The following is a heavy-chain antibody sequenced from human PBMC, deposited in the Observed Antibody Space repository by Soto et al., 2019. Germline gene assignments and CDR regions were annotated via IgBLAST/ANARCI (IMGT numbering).Heavy chain of an antibody. CDR2: ISAYNGNT. J-gene: IGHJ6*03. CDR1: GYTFTSYG. V-gene: IGHV1-18*01. Sequence: ASVKVSCKASGYTFTSYGISWVRQAPGQGLEWMGWISAYNGNTNYAQKLQGRVTMTTDTSTSTAYMELRSLRSDETAVYYCARGGEVVVVPAANPYYYYYMDVWGKGTTVTVSS. D-gene: IGHD2-2*01. CDR3: ARGGEVVVVPAANPYYYYYMDV.